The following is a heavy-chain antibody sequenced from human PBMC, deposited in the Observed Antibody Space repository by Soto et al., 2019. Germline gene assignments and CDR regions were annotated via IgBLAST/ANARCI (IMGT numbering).Heavy chain of an antibody. CDR3: ARAGGYYYYYYGMDV. V-gene: IGHV3-21*01. J-gene: IGHJ6*02. D-gene: IGHD2-15*01. CDR1: GFTFSSYC. CDR2: ITSSSSYI. Sequence: EVQLVESGGGLVKPGESLRLSCAASGFTFSSYCMNWVRQAPGKGLEWVSSITSSSSYIYYADSVKGRFTISRDNAKNSVYPEINCLRDEDTAVYFCARAGGYYYYYYGMDVWGQGITDTVSS.